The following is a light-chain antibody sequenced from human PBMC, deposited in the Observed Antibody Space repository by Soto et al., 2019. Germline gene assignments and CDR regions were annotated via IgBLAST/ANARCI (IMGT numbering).Light chain of an antibody. Sequence: ETVLTQSPGTLSLSPGERATLFCRASQSVSSNYLAWYQQKPGQAPRLLIYGASSRATGIPDRFSGSGSGTDFSLTISRLKPEDSAVYYCQQHRNSPPSWTFGQGTKVEIK. CDR1: QSVSSNY. V-gene: IGKV3-20*01. CDR3: QQHRNSPPSWT. CDR2: GAS. J-gene: IGKJ1*01.